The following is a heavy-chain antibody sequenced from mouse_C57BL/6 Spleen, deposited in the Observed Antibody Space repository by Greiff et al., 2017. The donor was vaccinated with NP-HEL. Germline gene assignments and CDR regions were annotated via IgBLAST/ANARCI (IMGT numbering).Heavy chain of an antibody. D-gene: IGHD2-10*02. Sequence: EVKLVESGGGLVKPGGSLKLSCAASGFTFSDYGMHWVRQAPEKGLEWVAYISSGSSTNYYADTVKGRFTISRDNATNTLFLQMTSLRSEDAAMYYCATDRYGARAMDYWGQGTSVTVSS. V-gene: IGHV5-17*01. CDR3: ATDRYGARAMDY. CDR1: GFTFSDYG. J-gene: IGHJ4*01. CDR2: ISSGSSTN.